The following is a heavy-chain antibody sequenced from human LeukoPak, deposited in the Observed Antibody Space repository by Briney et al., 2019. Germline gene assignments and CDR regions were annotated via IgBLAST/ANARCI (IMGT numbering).Heavy chain of an antibody. Sequence: ASVKVSCKASGHTFTTYYVHLVRQAPGQGLEWMGVINPSGDGTNYPQRFQGRVTLTRDTSTSTVYMELSSLRSEDTAVYYCTSGPPEWGFDLWGRGTLVTVSS. CDR1: GHTFTTYY. CDR2: INPSGDGT. J-gene: IGHJ2*01. CDR3: TSGPPEWGFDL. D-gene: IGHD1-14*01. V-gene: IGHV1-46*01.